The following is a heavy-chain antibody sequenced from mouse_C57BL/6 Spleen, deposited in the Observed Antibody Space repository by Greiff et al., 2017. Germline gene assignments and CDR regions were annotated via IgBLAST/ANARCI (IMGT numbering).Heavy chain of an antibody. CDR1: GYTFTDYY. Sequence: QVQLQQSGAELVRPGASVKLSCKASGYTFTDYYINWVKQRPGQGLEWIARIYPGSGNTYYNEKFKGKATLTAEKSSSTAYMQLSSLTSEDFAVYFCARYDYDGYFDVWGTGTTVTVSS. CDR3: ARYDYDGYFDV. D-gene: IGHD2-4*01. V-gene: IGHV1-76*01. J-gene: IGHJ1*03. CDR2: IYPGSGNT.